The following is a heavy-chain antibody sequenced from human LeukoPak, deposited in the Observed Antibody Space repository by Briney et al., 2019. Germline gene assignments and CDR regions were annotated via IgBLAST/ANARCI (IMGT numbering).Heavy chain of an antibody. CDR3: ARHGIGSTYSTYLGY. J-gene: IGHJ4*02. D-gene: IGHD1-7*01. V-gene: IGHV5-51*01. CDR1: GYTFTSYR. CDR2: IYPGDSDT. Sequence: GESLKISCKGSGYTFTSYRIAWVRQMPGSGLEWMGNIYPGDSDTTYSPSFQGQVIMSVDKSSNTAYLQWSSLKASDSAFYYCARHGIGSTYSTYLGYWGLGTLVTVAS.